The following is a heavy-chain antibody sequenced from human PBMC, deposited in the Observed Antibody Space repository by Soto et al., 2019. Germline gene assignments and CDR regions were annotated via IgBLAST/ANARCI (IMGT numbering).Heavy chain of an antibody. J-gene: IGHJ6*02. V-gene: IGHV1-2*04. CDR2: VNPNNGGT. CDR3: ARSRTVTVVPAAPWYFAMDV. Sequence: ASVKVSCKASGYTFTGYYIHWVRQAPGQGLEWMGWVNPNNGGTNYAQKFQGWVTMTSDTSFNTAYMVLSRLKSDDTAVYYCARSRTVTVVPAAPWYFAMDVWGQGTTVTVS. CDR1: GYTFTGYY. D-gene: IGHD2-2*01.